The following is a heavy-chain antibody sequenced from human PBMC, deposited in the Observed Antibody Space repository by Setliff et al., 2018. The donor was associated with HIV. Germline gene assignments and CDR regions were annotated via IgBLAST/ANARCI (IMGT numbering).Heavy chain of an antibody. CDR1: GFTFTSSA. D-gene: IGHD3-16*02. Sequence: SVKVSCKASGFTFTSSAVQWVRQARGQRLEWIGWIVVGSGNTNYAQKFQERVTITRDMSTSTAYMELSSPRSEDTAVYYCAAVSYDYVWGSYRALSEDYWGQGTLVTVSS. V-gene: IGHV1-58*01. J-gene: IGHJ4*02. CDR2: IVVGSGNT. CDR3: AAVSYDYVWGSYRALSEDY.